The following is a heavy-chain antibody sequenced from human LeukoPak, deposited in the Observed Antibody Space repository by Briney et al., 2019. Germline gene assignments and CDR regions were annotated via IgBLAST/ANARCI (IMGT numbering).Heavy chain of an antibody. J-gene: IGHJ4*02. V-gene: IGHV4-30-4*08. Sequence: SRVRQAPGKGLEWIGYIYYSGSTYYNPSLKSRVTISVDTSKNQFSLKLSSVTAADTAVYYCARAMGGVVPAARFDYWGQGTLVTVSS. D-gene: IGHD2-2*01. CDR3: ARAMGGVVPAARFDY. CDR2: IYYSGST.